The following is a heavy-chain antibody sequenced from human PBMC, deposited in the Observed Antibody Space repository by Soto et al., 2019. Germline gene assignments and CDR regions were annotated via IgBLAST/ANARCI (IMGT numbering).Heavy chain of an antibody. CDR1: GGTFSSYA. Sequence: WASVKVSCKASGGTFSSYAISWVRQAPGQGLEWMGGIIPIFGTANYAQKFQGRVTITADKSTSTAYMELSSLRSEDTAVYYCARVGIAAAPRIGGMDVWGQGTTVTVSS. D-gene: IGHD6-13*01. V-gene: IGHV1-69*06. CDR3: ARVGIAAAPRIGGMDV. CDR2: IIPIFGTA. J-gene: IGHJ6*02.